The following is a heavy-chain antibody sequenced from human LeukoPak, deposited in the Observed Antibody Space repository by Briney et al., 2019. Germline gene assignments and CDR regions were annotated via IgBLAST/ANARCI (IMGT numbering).Heavy chain of an antibody. CDR2: IFYSGST. D-gene: IGHD1-26*01. CDR1: GGSISSYY. Sequence: SETLSLTCTVSGGSISSYYWSWIRQPPGKGLEWIGNIFYSGSTYYNPSLKSRVTISVDTSNNHFSLKLSSVTAADMAIYYCARFTVSDDAFDIWGQGTMVTVSS. CDR3: ARFTVSDDAFDI. V-gene: IGHV4-59*12. J-gene: IGHJ3*02.